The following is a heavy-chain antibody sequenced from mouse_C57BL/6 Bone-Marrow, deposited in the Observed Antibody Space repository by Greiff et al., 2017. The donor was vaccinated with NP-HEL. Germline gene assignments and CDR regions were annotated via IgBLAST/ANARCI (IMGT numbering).Heavy chain of an antibody. V-gene: IGHV1-19*01. CDR3: ARCLIDYYGSSSYYYAMDY. CDR1: GYTFTDYY. J-gene: IGHJ4*01. D-gene: IGHD1-1*01. Sequence: EVQLQQSGPVLVKPGASVKMSCKASGYTFTDYYMNWVKQSHGKSLEWIGVINPYNGGTSYNQKFKGKATLTVDKSSSTAYMELNSLTSEDSAVYYCARCLIDYYGSSSYYYAMDYWGQGTSVTVSS. CDR2: INPYNGGT.